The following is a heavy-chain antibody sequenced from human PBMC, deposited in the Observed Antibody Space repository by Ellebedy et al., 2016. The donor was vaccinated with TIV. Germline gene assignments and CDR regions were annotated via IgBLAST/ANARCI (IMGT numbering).Heavy chain of an antibody. Sequence: AASVKVSCKASGLAFSRSAVQWVRQTPGHRLEWIGWIVVGSGKTNYAQKFQDKVTITRDMSTGTAYMELGSLSSEDTAMYYCVSTSFSGYDHWGQGTLVSVSS. CDR3: VSTSFSGYDH. V-gene: IGHV1-58*01. D-gene: IGHD5-12*01. CDR1: GLAFSRSA. CDR2: IVVGSGKT. J-gene: IGHJ5*02.